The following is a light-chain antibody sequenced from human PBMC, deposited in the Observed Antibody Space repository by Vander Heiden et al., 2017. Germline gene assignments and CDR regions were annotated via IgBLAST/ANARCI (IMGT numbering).Light chain of an antibody. V-gene: IGLV1-44*01. J-gene: IGLJ2*01. CDR3: AAWDDSLNGVL. Sequence: QSVLPQPPSASGTPGQRITISCSGSSSNIGSNSVNWYQQLPGTAPKLLIYSNNQRPSGVPDRFSGSKSGTSASLAIGGLQSEDEADYFCAAWDDSLNGVLFGGGTRLTVL. CDR2: SNN. CDR1: SSNIGSNS.